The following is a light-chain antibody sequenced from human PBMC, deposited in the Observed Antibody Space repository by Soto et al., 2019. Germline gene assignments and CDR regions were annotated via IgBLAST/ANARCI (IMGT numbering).Light chain of an antibody. Sequence: DITMTQSPPTLSGSVGDRATITCRASQTLSSWLAWYQQKPGTAPKLLIYDASSLEGGVASRFSGTGSATEFILTISSLQPDDFATYHCQHCGGVWTFGRGTKVAIK. CDR3: QHCGGVWT. CDR2: DAS. J-gene: IGKJ1*01. V-gene: IGKV1-5*01. CDR1: QTLSSW.